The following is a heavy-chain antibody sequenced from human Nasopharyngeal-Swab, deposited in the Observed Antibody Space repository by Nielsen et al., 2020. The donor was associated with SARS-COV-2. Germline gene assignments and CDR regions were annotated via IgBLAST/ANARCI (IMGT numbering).Heavy chain of an antibody. Sequence: ASVKVSCKASEYTFTSYAMNWVRQAPGQGLEWMGWINTNTGNPTYAQGFTGRFVFSLDTSVSTAYLQISSLKAEDTAVYYCARESYDILTGPSYYYGMDVWGQGTTVTVSS. CDR1: EYTFTSYA. J-gene: IGHJ6*02. CDR2: INTNTGNP. D-gene: IGHD3-9*01. CDR3: ARESYDILTGPSYYYGMDV. V-gene: IGHV7-4-1*02.